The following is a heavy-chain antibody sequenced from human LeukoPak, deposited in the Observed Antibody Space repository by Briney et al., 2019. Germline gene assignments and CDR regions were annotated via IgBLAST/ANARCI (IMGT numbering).Heavy chain of an antibody. CDR3: AKAFTPNDY. CDR1: GFTFSSYA. Sequence: GGSLRLSCEASGFTFSSYAMSWVRQAPGKGLEWVSGISGSGGSTYHADSVKGRFTISRDNSKNTLYLQMNSLRAEDTAVYYCAKAFTPNDYWGQGTLVTVSS. CDR2: ISGSGGST. V-gene: IGHV3-23*01. J-gene: IGHJ4*02.